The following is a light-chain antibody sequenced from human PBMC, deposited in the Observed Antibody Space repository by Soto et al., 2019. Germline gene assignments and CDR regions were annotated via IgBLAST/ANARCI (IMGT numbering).Light chain of an antibody. CDR1: SSVVGSYNL. Sequence: ALTQPASVSGSPGQSITISCTGTSSVVGSYNLVSWYQQHPGKAPKLMIYEVSKRPSGVSYRFSGSKSGNTASLTISGLQAEDEADYYCCSYAGSSTYVFGTGTKVTVL. CDR3: CSYAGSSTYV. CDR2: EVS. J-gene: IGLJ1*01. V-gene: IGLV2-23*02.